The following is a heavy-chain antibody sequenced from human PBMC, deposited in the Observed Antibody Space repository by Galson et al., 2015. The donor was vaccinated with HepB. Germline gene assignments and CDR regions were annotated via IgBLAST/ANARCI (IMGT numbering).Heavy chain of an antibody. Sequence: SVKVSCKASGYTFTNYYMHWVRQAPGQGLEWMGWINPNSGGTSYAQKFRGWVTMTRDTSISTAYMELRRLRSDDTAFYYCARDQSDSSGYYSASYGMDVWGQGTTVTVSS. CDR2: INPNSGGT. CDR3: ARDQSDSSGYYSASYGMDV. CDR1: GYTFTNYY. D-gene: IGHD3-22*01. J-gene: IGHJ6*02. V-gene: IGHV1-2*04.